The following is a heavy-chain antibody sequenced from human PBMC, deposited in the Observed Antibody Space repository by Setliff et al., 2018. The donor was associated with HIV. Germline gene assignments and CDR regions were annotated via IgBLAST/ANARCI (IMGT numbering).Heavy chain of an antibody. CDR1: GVSVRGHY. D-gene: IGHD3-10*01. V-gene: IGHV4-59*02. J-gene: IGHJ4*02. CDR2: LYDDEST. CDR3: AAERIHYYGSGSYLASNY. Sequence: SETLSLTCTVSGVSVRGHYWTWTRQPPGKGLEWIGVLYDDESTSYNPSLKSRVTISADMSKNHFSLNLDSVTAADTAMYYCAAERIHYYGSGSYLASNYWGQGTLVTVSS.